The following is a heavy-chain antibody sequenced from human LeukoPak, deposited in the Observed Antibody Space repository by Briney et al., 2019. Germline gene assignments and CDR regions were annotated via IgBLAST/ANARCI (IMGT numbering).Heavy chain of an antibody. V-gene: IGHV4-61*02. D-gene: IGHD5-24*01. CDR1: GGSISSGSYY. J-gene: IGHJ6*03. CDR3: ARAPVEMATIYYYYYMDV. Sequence: SETLSLTCTVSGGSISSGSYYWGWIRQPAGKGLEWIGRIYTSGSTNYNPSLKSRVTISVDTSKNQFSLKLSSVTAADTAVYYCARAPVEMATIYYYYYMDVWGKGTTVTVSS. CDR2: IYTSGST.